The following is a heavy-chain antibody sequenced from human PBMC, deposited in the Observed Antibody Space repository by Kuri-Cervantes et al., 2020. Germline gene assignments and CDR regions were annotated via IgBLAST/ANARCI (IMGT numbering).Heavy chain of an antibody. Sequence: GGSLRLSCAASGLTFSSYGMHWVRQAPGKGLEWVAFIRYDGSNKYYADSVKGRFTISRDNAKNSLYLQMNSLRAEDTAVYYCARGSNYYGSGSNFDYWGQGTLVTVSS. CDR3: ARGSNYYGSGSNFDY. CDR2: IRYDGSNK. V-gene: IGHV3-30*02. CDR1: GLTFSSYG. D-gene: IGHD3-10*01. J-gene: IGHJ4*02.